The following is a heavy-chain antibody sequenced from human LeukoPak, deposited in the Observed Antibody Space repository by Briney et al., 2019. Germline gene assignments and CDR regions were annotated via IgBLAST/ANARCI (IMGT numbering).Heavy chain of an antibody. J-gene: IGHJ4*02. Sequence: GGSLRLSCAASGFTFSSYAMSWVRQAPGKGLEWVAVISYDGSNKYYADSVKGRFTISRDNSKNTLYLQMNSLRAEDTAVYYCARDLVSDYGDYVDYFDYWGQGTLVTVSS. D-gene: IGHD4-17*01. CDR3: ARDLVSDYGDYVDYFDY. CDR1: GFTFSSYA. V-gene: IGHV3-30*04. CDR2: ISYDGSNK.